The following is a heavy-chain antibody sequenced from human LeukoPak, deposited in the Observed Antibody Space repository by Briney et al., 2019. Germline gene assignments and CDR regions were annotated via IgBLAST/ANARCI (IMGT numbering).Heavy chain of an antibody. CDR2: ISSSGSTI. D-gene: IGHD3-10*01. CDR1: GFPFSSYE. Sequence: GGSLRLSCAASGFPFSSYEMTWVRQAPGKGLEWVSYISSSGSTIYYAASVKGRFTISRDNAKSSLYLQMNSLRAEDTAVYYCARDLGLLWFGELSPWGQGTLVTVSS. J-gene: IGHJ5*02. CDR3: ARDLGLLWFGELSP. V-gene: IGHV3-48*03.